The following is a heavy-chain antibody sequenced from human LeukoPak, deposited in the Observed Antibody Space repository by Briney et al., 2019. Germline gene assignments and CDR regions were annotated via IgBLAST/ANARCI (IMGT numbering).Heavy chain of an antibody. CDR3: STEPRSLLY. CDR2: ISASGGST. D-gene: IGHD4-17*01. V-gene: IGHV3-23*01. CDR1: GFTFSSYA. J-gene: IGHJ4*01. Sequence: GGSLRLSCAASGFTFSSYAMTWVRQAPGKGLEWVSAISASGGSTYYADSVKGRFTISRDNAKNSLYLQLNSLRPEDTAPYYCSTEPRSLLYWGHGTLVSVSS.